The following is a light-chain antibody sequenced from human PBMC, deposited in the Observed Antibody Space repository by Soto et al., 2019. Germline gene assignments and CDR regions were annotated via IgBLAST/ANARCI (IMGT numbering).Light chain of an antibody. Sequence: QSALTQPPSASGSPGQSVTISCTGSSSDVGGYSYVSWYQQCPGKAPKLLIYEVNKRPSGVPDRFSGSKSGNTASLTVSGLQAEDEADYYCSSYGGINALFGGGTKLTVL. CDR1: SSDVGGYSY. CDR3: SSYGGINAL. J-gene: IGLJ2*01. V-gene: IGLV2-8*01. CDR2: EVN.